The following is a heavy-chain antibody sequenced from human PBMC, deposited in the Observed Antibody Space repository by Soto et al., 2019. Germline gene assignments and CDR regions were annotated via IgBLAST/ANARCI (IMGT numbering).Heavy chain of an antibody. CDR2: IYYSGST. V-gene: IGHV4-30-4*01. D-gene: IGHD6-13*01. Sequence: QVQLQESGPGLVKPSQTLSLTCTVSGGSISSGDYYWSWIRQPPGKGLEWIGYIYYSGSTYYNPSLKSRVTISVDTSKNQFSLKLSSVTAADTAVYYCARDLLGSSWYVGWFDPWGQGTLVTVSS. CDR1: GGSISSGDYY. J-gene: IGHJ5*02. CDR3: ARDLLGSSWYVGWFDP.